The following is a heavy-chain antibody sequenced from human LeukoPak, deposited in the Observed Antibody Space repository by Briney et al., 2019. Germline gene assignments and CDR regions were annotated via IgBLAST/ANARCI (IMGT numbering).Heavy chain of an antibody. D-gene: IGHD6-6*01. CDR2: ISASSSGI. Sequence: GGSLRLSCADSGFTLSLYGMNWVRQAPGKGLEWISHISASSSGIFYADSVKGRFITSRDNTRSSLYLQRNSLRAEDTAVYYCVRDPSSVRLPFGSWGQGTLVTVSS. CDR1: GFTLSLYG. V-gene: IGHV3-48*01. J-gene: IGHJ4*02. CDR3: VRDPSSVRLPFGS.